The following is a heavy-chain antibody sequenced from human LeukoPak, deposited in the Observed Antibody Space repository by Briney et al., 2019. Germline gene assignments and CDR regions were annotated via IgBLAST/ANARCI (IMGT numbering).Heavy chain of an antibody. V-gene: IGHV3-48*03. J-gene: IGHJ6*04. D-gene: IGHD3-10*02. Sequence: PGGSLRLSCAASGFTFSSYAMSWVRQAPGKGLEWVSYISSSGSTINYADSVKGRFTISRDNAKNSQYLQMNSLRAEDTAVYYCAELGITMIGGVWGKGTTVTISS. CDR3: AELGITMIGGV. CDR1: GFTFSSYA. CDR2: ISSSGSTI.